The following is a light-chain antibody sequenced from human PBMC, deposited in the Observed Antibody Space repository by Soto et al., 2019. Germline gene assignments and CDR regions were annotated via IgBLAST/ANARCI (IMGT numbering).Light chain of an antibody. CDR3: CSYAGSYDYV. CDR2: DVN. J-gene: IGLJ1*01. CDR1: SSDVGAYNY. V-gene: IGLV2-11*01. Sequence: QSVLTQPRSVSGSPGQSVTISCTGSSSDVGAYNYVSWYQHNTGKAPKLLIYDVNKRPSGVPDRFSCSKFGNTASLTISGLQADDEATFYCCSYAGSYDYVFGTGTKVTVL.